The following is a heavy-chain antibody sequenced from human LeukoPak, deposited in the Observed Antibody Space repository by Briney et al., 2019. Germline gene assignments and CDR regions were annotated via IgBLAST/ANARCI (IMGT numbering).Heavy chain of an antibody. CDR3: ARSFLSIAAAATDY. V-gene: IGHV3-23*01. CDR2: ISGSGGST. Sequence: GGSLRLSCAASGFTFSSYAMSWVRQAPGKGLEWVSAISGSGGSTYYADSVKGRFTISRDNAKNSLYLQMNSLRAEDTAVYYCARSFLSIAAAATDYWGQGTLVTVSS. J-gene: IGHJ4*02. D-gene: IGHD6-13*01. CDR1: GFTFSSYA.